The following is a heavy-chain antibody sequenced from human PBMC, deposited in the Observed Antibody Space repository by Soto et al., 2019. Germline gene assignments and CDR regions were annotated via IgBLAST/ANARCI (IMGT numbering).Heavy chain of an antibody. Sequence: EVQLVESGGGLVQPGGSLRLSRAASGFTFSNYWMSWVRQAPGKGLEWVAKINQGGSEKWSADSVKGRFTISRDNAKNSLYLQLNSLGAEDTAVYYCVKDDGDYSFDYWGQGTLVTVSS. CDR1: GFTFSNYW. J-gene: IGHJ4*02. CDR2: INQGGSEK. CDR3: VKDDGDYSFDY. D-gene: IGHD4-17*01. V-gene: IGHV3-7*03.